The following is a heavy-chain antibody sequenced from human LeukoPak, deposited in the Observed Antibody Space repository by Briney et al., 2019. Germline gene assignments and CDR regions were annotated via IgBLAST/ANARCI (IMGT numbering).Heavy chain of an antibody. J-gene: IGHJ4*02. D-gene: IGHD6-13*01. CDR1: GFTFSDYT. V-gene: IGHV3-21*04. CDR3: AKDPSSSWFGDYFDY. CDR2: ISSSTGYI. Sequence: GGSLRLSCEASGFTFSDYTMNWVRQAPGKGLEWVSSISSSTGYIYYADSVKGRFTISRDNAKNSLYLQMNSLRAEDTAVYYCAKDPSSSWFGDYFDYWGQGTLVTVSS.